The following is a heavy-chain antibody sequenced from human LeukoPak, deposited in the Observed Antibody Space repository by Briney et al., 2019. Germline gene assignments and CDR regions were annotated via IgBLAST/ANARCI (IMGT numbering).Heavy chain of an antibody. CDR2: ISGSGGST. D-gene: IGHD1-26*01. V-gene: IGHV3-23*01. CDR1: GFTFSSYA. Sequence: GGSLRLSCAASGFTFSSYAMSWVRQAPGKGLGWVSAISGSGGSTYYADSVKGRFTISRDNSKNTLYLQMNSLRAEDTAVYYCAKVREVGANHPARIFDYWGQGTLVTVSS. CDR3: AKVREVGANHPARIFDY. J-gene: IGHJ4*02.